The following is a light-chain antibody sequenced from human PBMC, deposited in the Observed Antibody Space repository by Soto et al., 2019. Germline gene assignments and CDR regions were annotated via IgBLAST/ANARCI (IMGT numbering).Light chain of an antibody. CDR2: GAS. V-gene: IGKV3-20*01. Sequence: EIVLTQSPGTLSLSPGERATLNCRASQSVRSSYLAWYQQQPGQAPRLLIHGASRRATGIPDRFSGSRSGPEFTLTINSLQSEDFAIYYCQPYNNWPLTFGGGTKVESK. CDR1: QSVRSSY. CDR3: QPYNNWPLT. J-gene: IGKJ4*01.